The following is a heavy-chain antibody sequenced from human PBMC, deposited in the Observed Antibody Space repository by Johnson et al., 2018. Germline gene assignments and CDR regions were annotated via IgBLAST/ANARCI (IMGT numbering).Heavy chain of an antibody. D-gene: IGHD3-3*01. J-gene: IGHJ3*02. V-gene: IGHV4-4*02. CDR3: ARDDRRAFGVVIGPFDT. CDR1: GGSINSSNW. CDR2: IYHSGST. Sequence: QVQLQESGPGLVKXSGTXSLXCVVSGGSINSSNWWSWVRQPPGKGLEWIGEIYHSGSTNCNPSLKSRVTLSVDKSKNQFALKLSSVTAADTAVYYCARDDRRAFGVVIGPFDTWGQGTMVTVSS.